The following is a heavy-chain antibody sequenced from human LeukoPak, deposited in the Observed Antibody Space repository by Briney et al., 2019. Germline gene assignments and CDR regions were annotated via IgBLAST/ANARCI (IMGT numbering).Heavy chain of an antibody. CDR1: GYTLTELS. D-gene: IGHD6-13*01. V-gene: IGHV1-24*01. CDR3: AIPGGSSRDFDY. J-gene: IGHJ4*02. Sequence: ASVKVSCKVSGYTLTELSMHWVRQAPGEGLEWMGGFDPEDGETIYAQKFQGRVTMTEDTSTDTAYMELSSLRSEDTAVYYCAIPGGSSRDFDYWGQGTLVTVSS. CDR2: FDPEDGET.